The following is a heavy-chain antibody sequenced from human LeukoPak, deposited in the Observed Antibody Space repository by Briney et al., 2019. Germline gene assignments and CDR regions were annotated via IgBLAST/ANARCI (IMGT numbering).Heavy chain of an antibody. CDR3: ARVRYSSSWRDFDC. CDR1: GYTFTNYA. CDR2: ITTNTGNP. D-gene: IGHD6-13*01. J-gene: IGHJ4*02. V-gene: IGHV7-4-1*02. Sequence: ASVKVSCKASGYTFTNYALNWVRQAPGQELEWKGGITTNTGNPTYAQGFTERFVFSFDTSVSTAYLQISSLKAEDTAVYYCARVRYSSSWRDFDCWGQGTLVTVSS.